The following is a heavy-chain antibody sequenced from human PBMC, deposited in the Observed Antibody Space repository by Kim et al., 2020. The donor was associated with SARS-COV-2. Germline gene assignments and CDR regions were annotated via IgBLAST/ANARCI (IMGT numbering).Heavy chain of an antibody. J-gene: IGHJ6*02. CDR3: AKDSIGRKLRGGIGIFGVVITTKTYYYYGMDV. V-gene: IGHV3-30*18. CDR2: ISYDGSNK. D-gene: IGHD3-3*01. Sequence: GGSLRLSCAASGFTFSSYGMHWVRQAPGKGLECVAVISYDGSNKYYADSVKGRFTISRDNSKNTLYLQMNSLRAEDTAVYYCAKDSIGRKLRGGIGIFGVVITTKTYYYYGMDVWGQGTTVTVSS. CDR1: GFTFSSYG.